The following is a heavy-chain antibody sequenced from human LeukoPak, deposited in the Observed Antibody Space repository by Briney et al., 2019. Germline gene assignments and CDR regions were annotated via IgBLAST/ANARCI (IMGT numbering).Heavy chain of an antibody. J-gene: IGHJ5*02. CDR1: GYTFTGYY. Sequence: ASVKVSCKASGYTFTGYYMHWVRQAPGQGLEWMGIINPSGGSTSYAQKFQGRVTMTRDTSISTAYMELRSLRSEDTAVYYCVRDGEGVAISVNYWFDPWGQGTLVTVSS. V-gene: IGHV1-46*01. D-gene: IGHD3-10*01. CDR2: INPSGGST. CDR3: VRDGEGVAISVNYWFDP.